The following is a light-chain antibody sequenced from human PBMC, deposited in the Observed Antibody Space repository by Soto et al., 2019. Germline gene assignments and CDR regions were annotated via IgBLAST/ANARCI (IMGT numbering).Light chain of an antibody. CDR1: QSFSSN. CDR2: GTS. CDR3: QQYYNWPPT. J-gene: IGKJ4*01. Sequence: ELVMTQSPATLSVSPGERATLSCRASQSFSSNVAWYQQKPGQAPRLLIYGTSTRVTVIPARFSGSGSGTEFTLPISSLQSEDFAVYYGQQYYNWPPTFGGGTKVEIK. V-gene: IGKV3-15*01.